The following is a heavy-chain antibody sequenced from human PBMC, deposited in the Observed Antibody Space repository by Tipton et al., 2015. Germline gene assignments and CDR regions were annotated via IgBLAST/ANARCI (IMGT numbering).Heavy chain of an antibody. CDR1: GFTFSSNW. J-gene: IGHJ4*02. CDR2: ITADGSDT. V-gene: IGHV3-74*01. CDR3: ARSPQDPAIDY. Sequence: SLRLSCEASGFTFSSNWMHWVRQAPGKGLVWVSRITADGSDTGYADSVQGRFTISRDNTRNTLYLQMHSLRADDTAVYYCARSPQDPAIDYWGQGVLATVSS.